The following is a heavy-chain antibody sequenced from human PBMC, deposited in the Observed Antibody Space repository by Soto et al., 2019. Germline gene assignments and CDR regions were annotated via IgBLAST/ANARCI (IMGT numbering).Heavy chain of an antibody. Sequence: QLHLVQSGAVVQKPGASVTVSCSASGYPVTAYSMHWVRQAPGRGLEWMGGINPATGAATYTPTFNGRVTMTRDTSTSTVFMELSGPPSADTAVCYWARGGGIGVAGSAAFEMWGQGTLVTGSS. J-gene: IGHJ3*02. CDR2: INPATGAA. CDR1: GYPVTAYS. D-gene: IGHD3-3*01. CDR3: ARGGGIGVAGSAAFEM. V-gene: IGHV1-2*02.